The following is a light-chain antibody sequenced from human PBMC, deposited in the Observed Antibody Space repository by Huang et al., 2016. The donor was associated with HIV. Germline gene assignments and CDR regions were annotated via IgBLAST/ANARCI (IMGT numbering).Light chain of an antibody. J-gene: IGKJ2*01. CDR2: GAH. Sequence: EIVLTQSPGTLSLSPGEGATLACRASQSVSYSYIAWYQQKPGQAPRLLIDGAHTRASGIPDRFSGSGSGTDFTLSISRLEPEDFALYHCQHFGYSPPMFTFGQGTNLEIK. CDR1: QSVSYSY. CDR3: QHFGYSPPMFT. V-gene: IGKV3-20*01.